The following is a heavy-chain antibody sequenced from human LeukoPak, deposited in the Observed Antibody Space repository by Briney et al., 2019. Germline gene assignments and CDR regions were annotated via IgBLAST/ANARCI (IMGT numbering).Heavy chain of an antibody. Sequence: PSETLSLTCSVSGGSISSLHWGWIRQPPWKGVDGIGYTYYTGSTNYNPSLKSRVTMFVDMSKNQFSLRLSSVPAADTAVYYCARYRAYSSPSPFDYWGQGTLVTVSS. CDR1: GGSISSLH. J-gene: IGHJ4*02. V-gene: IGHV4-59*08. D-gene: IGHD6-6*01. CDR2: TYYTGST. CDR3: ARYRAYSSPSPFDY.